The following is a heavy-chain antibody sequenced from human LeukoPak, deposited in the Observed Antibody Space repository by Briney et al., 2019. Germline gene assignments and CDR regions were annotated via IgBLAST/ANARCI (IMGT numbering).Heavy chain of an antibody. V-gene: IGHV4-4*07. CDR1: GGSISSYY. J-gene: IGHJ6*03. Sequence: PSGTLSLTCTVSGGSISSYYWSWLRQPAGKGLEGIGRIYNSGSTNYNPSLKSRVTMSVDASKNQFSLKLSSVTAADTAVYYCARDNDDILNGGQYYYYYYMDVWGKGTTVTISS. D-gene: IGHD3-9*01. CDR2: IYNSGST. CDR3: ARDNDDILNGGQYYYYYYMDV.